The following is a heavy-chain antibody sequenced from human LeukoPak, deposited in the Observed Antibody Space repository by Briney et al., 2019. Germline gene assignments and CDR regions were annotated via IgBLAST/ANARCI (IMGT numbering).Heavy chain of an antibody. CDR1: GGTFSTYP. V-gene: IGHV1-69*05. CDR3: ARELYRYSSSWYRWFDP. Sequence: GASVKVSCKASGGTFSTYPINWVRQAPGQGLEWMGGRIAVFPAPNYAQKFQGRITVTTDESTATAYMELSSLRSDDTAVYYCARELYRYSSSWYRWFDPWGQGTLVTVSS. D-gene: IGHD6-13*01. J-gene: IGHJ5*02. CDR2: RIAVFPAP.